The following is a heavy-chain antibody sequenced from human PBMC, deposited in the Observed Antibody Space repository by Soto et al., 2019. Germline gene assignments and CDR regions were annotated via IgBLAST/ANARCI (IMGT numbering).Heavy chain of an antibody. CDR2: MNPNRGNT. CDR3: ARGPDEYNSSPYPD. D-gene: IGHD1-20*01. CDR1: GYTFTTYD. V-gene: IGHV1-8*01. J-gene: IGHJ4*02. Sequence: ASVKVSCKASGYTFTTYDINWVRQATGQGLEWMGWMNPNRGNTGYAQKFQGRLTMTRNTSISTAYMELSSLRSEDTAVYYCARGPDEYNSSPYPDWGQGTLVTVSS.